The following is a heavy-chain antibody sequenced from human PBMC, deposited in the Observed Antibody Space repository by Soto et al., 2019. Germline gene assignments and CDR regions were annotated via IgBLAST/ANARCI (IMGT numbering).Heavy chain of an antibody. CDR1: GFTFSSYG. J-gene: IGHJ6*02. Sequence: QPGGSLRLSCAASGFTFSSYGMHWVRQAPGKGLEWVAVISYDGNNKYYADTVKGRLTISRDNPKNTLYLQMNSLTTEDTAVYYCAKDGCGSTTCYYSYYGVDVWGQGTTVTVSS. D-gene: IGHD2-2*01. V-gene: IGHV3-30*18. CDR3: AKDGCGSTTCYYSYYGVDV. CDR2: ISYDGNNK.